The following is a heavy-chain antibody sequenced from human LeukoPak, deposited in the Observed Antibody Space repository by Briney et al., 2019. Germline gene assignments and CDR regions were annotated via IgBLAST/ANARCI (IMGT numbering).Heavy chain of an antibody. CDR3: ARKYCSGGSCYFGTSGISYYYYGMDV. Sequence: SAVLVSCRASGCTFSSCAISGLGPAAAQGREWMGWIIPYLGIANYEHTLQGRVTIPADKSTSQAYMELSRLTSEDTAVYYCARKYCSGGSCYFGTSGISYYYYGMDVGRQGTAVSVSS. D-gene: IGHD2-15*01. J-gene: IGHJ6*01. CDR2: IIPYLGIA. CDR1: GCTFSSCA. V-gene: IGHV1-69*10.